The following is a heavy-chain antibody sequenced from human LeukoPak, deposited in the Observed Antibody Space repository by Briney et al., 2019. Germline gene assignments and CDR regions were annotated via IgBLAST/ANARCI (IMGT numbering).Heavy chain of an antibody. J-gene: IGHJ3*02. D-gene: IGHD5-24*01. CDR1: GFPFMTYA. V-gene: IGHV3-20*04. CDR2: IIWSGAVT. Sequence: GGSLRLSCEASGFPFMTYAMSWVRQGPGKGLEWVSGIIWSGAVTTYADSVKGRFTVSRDNAKSSLYLQMNSLRAEDTALYYCARGLRVGDNDAFDIWGHGTMVTVSS. CDR3: ARGLRVGDNDAFDI.